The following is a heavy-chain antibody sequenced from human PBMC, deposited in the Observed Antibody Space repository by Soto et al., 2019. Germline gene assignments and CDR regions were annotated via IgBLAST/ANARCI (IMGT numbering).Heavy chain of an antibody. V-gene: IGHV1-18*01. CDR3: ARGDSPVHFDN. CDR2: INGHNGNT. D-gene: IGHD4-4*01. CDR1: GYTFSNYG. Sequence: QVQLAQSGGEVKKPGASVKVSCKASGYTFSNYGIGWVRQAPGQGLEWMGWINGHNGNTNYAQKFQGRVTMTTDTSTTTAYMEVKSLRSDDTAVYYCARGDSPVHFDNWGQGTLVTVSS. J-gene: IGHJ4*02.